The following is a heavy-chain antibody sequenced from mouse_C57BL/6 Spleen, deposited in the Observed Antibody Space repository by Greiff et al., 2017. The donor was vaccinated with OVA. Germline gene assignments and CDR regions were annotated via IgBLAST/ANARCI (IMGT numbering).Heavy chain of an antibody. CDR3: TIYYYGSRGYFDY. V-gene: IGHV6-3*01. J-gene: IGHJ2*01. CDR2: IRLKSDNYAT. Sequence: EVMLVESGGGLVQPGGSMKLSCVASGFTFSNYWMNWVRQSPEKGLEWVAQIRLKSDNYATYYAESVKGRFTISRDDSKSSVYLQMNNLRAEDTGIYYCTIYYYGSRGYFDYWGQGTTLTVSS. D-gene: IGHD1-1*01. CDR1: GFTFSNYW.